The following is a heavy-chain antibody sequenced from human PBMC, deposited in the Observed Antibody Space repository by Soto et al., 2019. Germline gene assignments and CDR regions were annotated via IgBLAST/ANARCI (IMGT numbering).Heavy chain of an antibody. D-gene: IGHD3-3*01. Sequence: QVQLQESGPGLVKPSQTVPLTCTVSGGSMSSGGHYWSWIRQHPGKGLEWIGHIYYTGSTYYNPSLKSRVSISVDTSKNQFSLKLSSVTAADTAVYYCARAGPYDFWSGYPFEYWGQGTLVTVSS. CDR2: IYYTGST. CDR1: GGSMSSGGHY. J-gene: IGHJ4*02. V-gene: IGHV4-31*03. CDR3: ARAGPYDFWSGYPFEY.